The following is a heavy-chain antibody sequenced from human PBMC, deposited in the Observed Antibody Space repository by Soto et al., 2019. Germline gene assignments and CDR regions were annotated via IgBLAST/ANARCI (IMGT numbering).Heavy chain of an antibody. Sequence: SLTCVVSGGSMSRGGQSWSWIRQPPGKGLEWLGFIYYTGSTYYNPSLKSRVTLSVDRSKNQFSLNLTSVTAADTAMYFCARAPPGPSPRCDVWGLATTVTVSS. J-gene: IGHJ6*02. V-gene: IGHV4-30-2*01. D-gene: IGHD3-10*01. CDR2: IYYTGST. CDR3: ARAPPGPSPRCDV. CDR1: GGSMSRGGQS.